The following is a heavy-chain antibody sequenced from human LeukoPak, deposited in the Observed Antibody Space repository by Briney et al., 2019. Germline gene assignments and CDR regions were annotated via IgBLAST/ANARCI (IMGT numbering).Heavy chain of an antibody. V-gene: IGHV3-53*05. CDR3: AKSAIFGVVIAYFDY. Sequence: PGGSLRLSCAASGLTVSSNYMSWVRQAPGKGLEWVSVIYSGGSTYYADSVTGRFTISRDNSKNTLHLQMNSLRAEDTAVYYCAKSAIFGVVIAYFDYWGQGTLVTVSS. D-gene: IGHD3-3*01. CDR1: GLTVSSNY. J-gene: IGHJ4*02. CDR2: IYSGGST.